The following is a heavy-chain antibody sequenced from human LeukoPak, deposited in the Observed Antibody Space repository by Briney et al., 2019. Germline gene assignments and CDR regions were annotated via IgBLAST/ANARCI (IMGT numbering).Heavy chain of an antibody. D-gene: IGHD3-10*01. CDR2: INWNGGST. Sequence: GGSLRLSCAAPGFTFDDYGMSWVRQAPGKGLEWVSGINWNGGSTGYADSVKGRFTISRDNAKNSLYLQMNSLRAEDTALYHCARAYGSGSYYEDYWGQGTLVTVSS. CDR3: ARAYGSGSYYEDY. V-gene: IGHV3-20*01. CDR1: GFTFDDYG. J-gene: IGHJ4*02.